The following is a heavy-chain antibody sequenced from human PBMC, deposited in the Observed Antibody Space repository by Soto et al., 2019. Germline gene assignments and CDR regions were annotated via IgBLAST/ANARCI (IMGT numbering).Heavy chain of an antibody. CDR1: GFTFRSYA. V-gene: IGHV3-23*01. Sequence: PGGSLSLSCAASGFTFRSYAMSWVRQAPGKGLEWVSAISGSGGSTYYADSVKGRFTISRDNSKNTLYLQMNSLRAEDTAVYYCAKDYYDGSGYWSPFFDYWGQGTLVTVSS. CDR2: ISGSGGST. D-gene: IGHD3-22*01. CDR3: AKDYYDGSGYWSPFFDY. J-gene: IGHJ4*02.